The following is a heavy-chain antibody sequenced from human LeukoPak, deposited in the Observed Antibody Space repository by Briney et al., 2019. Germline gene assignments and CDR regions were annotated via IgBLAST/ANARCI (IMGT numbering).Heavy chain of an antibody. CDR1: GGSFSGYY. CDR3: ARHGGSYSPDGYFDY. CDR2: INHRGST. V-gene: IGHV4-34*01. D-gene: IGHD1-26*01. J-gene: IGHJ4*02. Sequence: ASETLSLTCAVYGGSFSGYYWSWIRQPPGKGLEWIGEINHRGSTNYNPSLKSRVTVSLDTSKNQFSLKLSSVTAADAAVYYCARHGGSYSPDGYFDYWGQGALVTVSS.